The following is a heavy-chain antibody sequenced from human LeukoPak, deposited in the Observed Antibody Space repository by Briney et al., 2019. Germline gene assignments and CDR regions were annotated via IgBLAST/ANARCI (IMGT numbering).Heavy chain of an antibody. D-gene: IGHD3-10*01. CDR3: ARAMVRDYYFDY. CDR2: IYYSGST. Sequence: SETLSLTCTVSGGSISSSSYYWGWLRQPPGKGLEWIGSIYYSGSTNYNSSLKSRVTISVDTSKNHFSLRLSSVTAADTAVYYCARAMVRDYYFDYWGQGTLVTVSS. V-gene: IGHV4-39*02. CDR1: GGSISSSSYY. J-gene: IGHJ4*02.